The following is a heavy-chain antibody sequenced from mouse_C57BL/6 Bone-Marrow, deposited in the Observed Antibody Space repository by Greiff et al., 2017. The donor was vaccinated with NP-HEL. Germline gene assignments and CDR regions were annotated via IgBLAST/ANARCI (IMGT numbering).Heavy chain of an antibody. V-gene: IGHV1-31*01. J-gene: IGHJ4*01. CDR1: GYSFTGYY. CDR2: IYPYNGVS. D-gene: IGHD1-1*01. CDR3: ASITTVVTNYYAMDY. Sequence: VQLQQSGPELVKPGASVKISCKASGYSFTGYYMHWVKQSHGNILDWIGYIYPYNGVSSYNQKFKGKATLTVDKSSSTAYMELRSLTSEDSAVYYCASITTVVTNYYAMDYWGQGTSVTVSS.